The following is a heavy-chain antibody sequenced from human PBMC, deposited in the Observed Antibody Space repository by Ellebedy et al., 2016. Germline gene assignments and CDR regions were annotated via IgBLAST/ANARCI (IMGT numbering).Heavy chain of an antibody. Sequence: GESLKISCAVSGFTVSSSYLSWVRQAPGRGLEWVSAISPNDDWTPYADSVRGRFTLSRDNSRSTVYLQMNNLRVPDTAGYYCAKGGAGDHGPWGRGTPVIVSS. CDR3: AKGGAGDHGP. CDR1: GFTVSSSY. CDR2: ISPNDDWT. J-gene: IGHJ5*02. V-gene: IGHV3-23*01. D-gene: IGHD7-27*01.